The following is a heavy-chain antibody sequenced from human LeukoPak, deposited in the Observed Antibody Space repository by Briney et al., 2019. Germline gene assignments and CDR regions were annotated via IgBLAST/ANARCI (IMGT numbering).Heavy chain of an antibody. D-gene: IGHD1-26*01. V-gene: IGHV3-23*01. CDR1: GFTFSSYA. Sequence: PGGSLRLSCAASGFTFSSYAMSWVRQAPGKGLEWVSAISGSGGSTYYADSVKGRFTISRDNAKNSLYLQMNSLRAEDTAVYYCARVPMVGATRGAFDIWGQGTMGTVSS. CDR2: ISGSGGST. CDR3: ARVPMVGATRGAFDI. J-gene: IGHJ3*02.